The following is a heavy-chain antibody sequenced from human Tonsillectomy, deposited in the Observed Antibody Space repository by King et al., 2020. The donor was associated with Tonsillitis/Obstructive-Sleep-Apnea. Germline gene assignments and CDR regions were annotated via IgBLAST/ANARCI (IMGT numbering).Heavy chain of an antibody. D-gene: IGHD2-8*01. CDR3: ARLQSLMGWRGYDP. CDR1: GYSFTNYW. Sequence: VQLVESGAEVKQPGESLKISCKGSGYSFTNYWIAWVRQMPGKGLEWMGIVYPGDSDTRYSPPFEGQVTISADKSISTAYLKWSSLKASDSAMYYCARLQSLMGWRGYDPWGQGTQVTVSS. J-gene: IGHJ5*02. V-gene: IGHV5-51*01. CDR2: VYPGDSDT.